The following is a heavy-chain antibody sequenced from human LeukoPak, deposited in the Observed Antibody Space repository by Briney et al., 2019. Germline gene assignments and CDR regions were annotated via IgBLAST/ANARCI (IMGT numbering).Heavy chain of an antibody. CDR3: ARDTSNWFDP. CDR1: GGSISSHY. CDR2: IYYSGST. V-gene: IGHV4-59*11. Sequence: PSETLSLTCTVSGGSISSHYWSWIRQPPGKGLEWIGYIYYSGSTNYNPSLKSRVTISVDTSKNQFSLKLSSVTAADTDVYYCARDTSNWFDPWGQGTLVTVSS. J-gene: IGHJ5*02.